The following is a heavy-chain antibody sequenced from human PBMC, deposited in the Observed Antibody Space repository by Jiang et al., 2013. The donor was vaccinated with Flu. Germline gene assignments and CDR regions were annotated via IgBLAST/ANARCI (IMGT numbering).Heavy chain of an antibody. J-gene: IGHJ4*02. V-gene: IGHV1-69*01. CDR3: ARTRAGGGYAY. Sequence: AQKFQGRVTITADESTSTAYMELSSLRSEDTAVYYCARTRAGGGYAYWGQGTLVTVSS. D-gene: IGHD5-12*01.